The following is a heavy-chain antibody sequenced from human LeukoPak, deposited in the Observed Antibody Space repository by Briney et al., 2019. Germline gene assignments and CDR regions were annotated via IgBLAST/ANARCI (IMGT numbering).Heavy chain of an antibody. CDR1: GFTFTSYS. D-gene: IGHD3-10*01. CDR3: ARTYYYGSGRDYMDV. J-gene: IGHJ6*03. Sequence: GGSLRLSCAASGFTFTSYSMNWVRQAPGKGLEWVSSISSSSSYIYYADSEKGRFTISRDNARNSLYLQMNSLRAEDTAVYYCARTYYYGSGRDYMDVWGKGITVTVSS. V-gene: IGHV3-21*01. CDR2: ISSSSSYI.